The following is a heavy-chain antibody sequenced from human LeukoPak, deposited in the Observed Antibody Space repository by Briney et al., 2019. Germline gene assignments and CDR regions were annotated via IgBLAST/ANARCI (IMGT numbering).Heavy chain of an antibody. CDR1: GGSISRYY. CDR2: IYDSGST. Sequence: PSETLSLTCTVSGGSISRYYWSWIRQPPGKRLEWIGYIYDSGSTNYNPSLKSRVTISVDTSKKQFSLNLSSVTAADTAVYYCARGAYYYDSSGYNWYFDLWGRGTLVTVSS. CDR3: ARGAYYYDSSGYNWYFDL. V-gene: IGHV4-59*01. J-gene: IGHJ2*01. D-gene: IGHD3-22*01.